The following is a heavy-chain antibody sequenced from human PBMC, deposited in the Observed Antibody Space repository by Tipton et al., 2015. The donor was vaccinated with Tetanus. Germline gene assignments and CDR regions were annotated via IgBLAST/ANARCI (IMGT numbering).Heavy chain of an antibody. CDR1: GGSISSSSYY. Sequence: TLSLTCTVSGGSISSSSYYWGWIRQPPGKGLEWIGSIYYSGSTYYNPSLKSRVTISVDTSKNQFSLKLGSVTAADTAVYYCARQGDSSGYTPFDYWGQGTLVTVSS. CDR3: ARQGDSSGYTPFDY. V-gene: IGHV4-39*01. J-gene: IGHJ4*02. D-gene: IGHD3-22*01. CDR2: IYYSGST.